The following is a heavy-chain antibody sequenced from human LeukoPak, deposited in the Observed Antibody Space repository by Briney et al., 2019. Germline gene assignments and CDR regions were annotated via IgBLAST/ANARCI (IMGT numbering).Heavy chain of an antibody. CDR2: INHSGST. V-gene: IGHV4-34*01. D-gene: IGHD6-19*01. Sequence: PSETLSLTCAVYGGSFSGYYWSWIRQPPGKGLEWIGEINHSGSTNYNPSLKSRVTISVDTSKNQFSLKLSSVAAADTAVYYCARHRIRSGWRMQEIGFDPWGQGTLVTVSS. J-gene: IGHJ5*02. CDR1: GGSFSGYY. CDR3: ARHRIRSGWRMQEIGFDP.